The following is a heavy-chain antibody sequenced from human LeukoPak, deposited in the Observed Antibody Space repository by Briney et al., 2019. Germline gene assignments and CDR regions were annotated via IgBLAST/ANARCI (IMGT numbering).Heavy chain of an antibody. J-gene: IGHJ6*03. CDR3: ARAFYPGYYSYMAV. CDR1: GGSISPYY. V-gene: IGHV4-59*01. D-gene: IGHD3-3*02. Sequence: SETLSLTCTVSGGSISPYYWSWVRQPPGKGLEWVGYIYYSGSTNYNPSLKSRVTISVDTSKNQFSLKLSSVTAADTAVYYCARAFYPGYYSYMAVWGKGTTVTVSS. CDR2: IYYSGST.